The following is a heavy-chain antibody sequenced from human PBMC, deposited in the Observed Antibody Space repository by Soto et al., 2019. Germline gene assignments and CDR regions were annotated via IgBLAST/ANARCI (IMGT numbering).Heavy chain of an antibody. D-gene: IGHD4-17*01. J-gene: IGHJ4*02. V-gene: IGHV3-53*01. Sequence: EVQLVESGGGLIQPGGSLRLSCAVSGFTVRSNYMSWVRQAPGRGLEWVAVIYSGGRIYHADSVKGRFTISRDNSKNTVYLQMNSLRAEDTAVYYCARGRTTVTMTFGYWGQGTLVTVSS. CDR3: ARGRTTVTMTFGY. CDR1: GFTVRSNY. CDR2: IYSGGRI.